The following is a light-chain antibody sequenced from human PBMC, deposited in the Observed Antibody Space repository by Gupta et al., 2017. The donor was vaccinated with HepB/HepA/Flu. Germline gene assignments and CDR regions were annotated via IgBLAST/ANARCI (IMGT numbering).Light chain of an antibody. CDR3: QEFDNWPMCI. J-gene: IGKJ2*04. CDR2: RSS. Sequence: EIVLTQSPALLSLSPGARATLSCRASQSISDNLVWYRQKPGQAPRLIISRSSIRASGIPVRFSGSGSGTEFTLTISSLQSEDSGIYYCQEFDNWPMCIFGQWMILEIK. CDR1: QSISDN. V-gene: IGKV3-15*01.